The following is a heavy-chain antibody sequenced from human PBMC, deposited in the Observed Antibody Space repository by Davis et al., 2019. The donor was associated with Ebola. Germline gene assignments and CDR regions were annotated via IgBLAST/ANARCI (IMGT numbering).Heavy chain of an antibody. CDR2: INHSGST. CDR3: ARLPYSYGYGYYYYGMDV. V-gene: IGHV4-34*01. D-gene: IGHD5-18*01. CDR1: GGSFSGYY. Sequence: MPSETLSLTCAVYGGSFSGYYWSWIRQPPGKGLEWIGEINHSGSTNYNPSLKSRVTISVDTSKNQSSLKLSSVTAADTAVYYCARLPYSYGYGYYYYGMDVWGQGTTVTVSS. J-gene: IGHJ6*02.